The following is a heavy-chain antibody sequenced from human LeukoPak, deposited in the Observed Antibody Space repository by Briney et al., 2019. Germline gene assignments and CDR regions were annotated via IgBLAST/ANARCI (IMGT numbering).Heavy chain of an antibody. CDR1: GFTLSSYA. D-gene: IGHD3-22*01. CDR3: AKECGRDYDDRAFDI. CDR2: ISGTGGST. V-gene: IGHV3-23*01. Sequence: PGGSLRLSCAASGFTLSSYAMNWVRQSPERGLEWVSAISGTGGSTSYADSLKGRFTISRDNSKNTLFLQMSSLTAEDTAVYYCAKECGRDYDDRAFDIWGQGTMVTVSS. J-gene: IGHJ3*02.